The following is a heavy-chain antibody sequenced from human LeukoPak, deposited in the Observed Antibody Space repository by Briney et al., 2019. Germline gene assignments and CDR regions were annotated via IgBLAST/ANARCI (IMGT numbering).Heavy chain of an antibody. CDR1: GFTFSNAW. CDR2: IKSKTDGGTT. CDR3: TTRDVVVPAAPFDY. V-gene: IGHV3-15*01. D-gene: IGHD2-2*01. Sequence: PGGSLRLSCAASGFTFSNAWMSWVRQAPGKGLEWVGRIKSKTDGGTTDYAAPVKGRFTISRDDSKNTLYLQMNSLKTEDTAVYYCTTRDVVVPAAPFDYWGQGTLVTVSS. J-gene: IGHJ4*02.